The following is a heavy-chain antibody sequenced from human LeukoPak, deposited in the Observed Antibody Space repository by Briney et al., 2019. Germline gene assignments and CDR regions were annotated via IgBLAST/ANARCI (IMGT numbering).Heavy chain of an antibody. CDR3: AIYTTTRGWLDP. V-gene: IGHV3-33*01. Sequence: GRSLRLSCAASGFTFSSYAMNWVRQAPGKGLEWVASIRYYGSNRFYADSVKGRFTISRDNANNSLYLQMESLRAEDTAVYYCAIYTTTRGWLDPWGQGTLVTVSP. CDR1: GFTFSSYA. J-gene: IGHJ5*02. D-gene: IGHD2-2*02. CDR2: IRYYGSNR.